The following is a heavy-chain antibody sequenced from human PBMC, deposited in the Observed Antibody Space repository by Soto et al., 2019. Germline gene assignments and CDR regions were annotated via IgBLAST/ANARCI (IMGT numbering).Heavy chain of an antibody. J-gene: IGHJ4*02. CDR2: INPSGGST. Sequence: ASVKVSCKASGYTFTSYYMHWVRQAPGQGLEWMGIINPSGGSTSYAQKFQGRVTMTRDTSTSTVYMELSSLRSEDTAVYYCARDGRTQQLVPMYYFDYWGQGTLVTVSS. CDR1: GYTFTSYY. CDR3: ARDGRTQQLVPMYYFDY. D-gene: IGHD6-6*01. V-gene: IGHV1-46*03.